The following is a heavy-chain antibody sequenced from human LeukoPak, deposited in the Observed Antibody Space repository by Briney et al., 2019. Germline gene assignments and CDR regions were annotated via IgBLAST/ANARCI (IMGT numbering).Heavy chain of an antibody. CDR3: ARGLTPFDY. Sequence: ASVKVSCKASGYTFTSYYMHWVRQAPGQGLEWMGIINPSGGSTSYAQKFQGRVTMTRDTSISTAYMELSRLRSDDTAVYYCARGLTPFDYWGQGTLVTVPS. V-gene: IGHV1-46*01. J-gene: IGHJ4*02. CDR2: INPSGGST. CDR1: GYTFTSYY.